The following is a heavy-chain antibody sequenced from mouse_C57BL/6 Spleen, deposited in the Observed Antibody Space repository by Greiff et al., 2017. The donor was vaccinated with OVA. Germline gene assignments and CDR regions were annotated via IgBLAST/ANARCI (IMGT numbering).Heavy chain of an antibody. CDR2: IYPGSGST. CDR3: ARFYDYADVLDY. D-gene: IGHD2-4*01. CDR1: GYTFTSYW. Sequence: VQLQQPGAELVKPGASVKMSCKASGYTFTSYWITWVKQRPGQGLEWIGDIYPGSGSTNYNEKFKSKATLTVDTSSSTAYMQLSSLTSEDSAVYYCARFYDYADVLDYWGQGTTLTVSS. V-gene: IGHV1-55*01. J-gene: IGHJ2*01.